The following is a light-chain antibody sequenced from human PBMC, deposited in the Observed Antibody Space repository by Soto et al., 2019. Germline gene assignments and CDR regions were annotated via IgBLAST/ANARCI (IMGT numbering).Light chain of an antibody. CDR2: QAS. CDR1: QSIRRF. CDR3: QQYNYYRWT. J-gene: IGKJ1*01. V-gene: IGKV1-5*03. Sequence: DIQMTQSPSSLSASVGDRVTITCRASQSIRRFLAWYQQKPGKAPKLLIYQASNLESGVPSRFSGSGSGTKFTLTISSLQPDDLAVYYCQQYNYYRWTFGQGTKVDIK.